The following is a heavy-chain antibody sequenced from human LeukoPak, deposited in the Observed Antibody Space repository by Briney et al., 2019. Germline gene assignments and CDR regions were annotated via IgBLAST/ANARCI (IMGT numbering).Heavy chain of an antibody. CDR1: GGSISSYY. J-gene: IGHJ4*02. D-gene: IGHD5-12*01. Sequence: PSETLSLTCTVSGGSISSYYWSWIRQPPGKGLEWIGYIYNIGSTNYNPSLKSRVTMSVDTSKNQFSLKLSSVTAADTAVYYCARGWLPPDYWGQGTLVTVSS. CDR3: ARGWLPPDY. CDR2: IYNIGST. V-gene: IGHV4-59*01.